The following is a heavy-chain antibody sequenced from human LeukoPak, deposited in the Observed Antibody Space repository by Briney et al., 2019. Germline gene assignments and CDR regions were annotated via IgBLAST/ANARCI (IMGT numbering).Heavy chain of an antibody. CDR1: GGSFSGYY. J-gene: IGHJ5*02. D-gene: IGHD4-17*01. CDR3: ARLGPMTTVKNWFDP. CDR2: INHSGST. V-gene: IGHV4-34*01. Sequence: KPSETLSLTCAVYGGSFSGYYWSWIRQPPGKGLEWIGEINHSGSTNYNPSLKSRVTISVDTSKNQFSLKLSSVTAADTAVYYCARLGPMTTVKNWFDPWGQGTLVTVSS.